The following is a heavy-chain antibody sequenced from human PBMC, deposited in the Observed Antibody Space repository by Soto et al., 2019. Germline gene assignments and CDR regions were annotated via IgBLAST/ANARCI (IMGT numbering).Heavy chain of an antibody. CDR2: LKSDNGGT. V-gene: IGHV1-2*02. CDR1: GYTFTGHY. D-gene: IGHD3-10*01. CDR3: ARDLCPLGSGSACPLYGLDI. J-gene: IGHJ6*02. Sequence: QVQLVQSGAQVKPPGASVKVSCKASGYTFTGHYMHWVRQVPGKRLEHLGWLKSDNGGTYYAPKFQGRVTFTRDTSTSTAYMGLSGLQSDDTAVYFCARDLCPLGSGSACPLYGLDIWGQGTTVVVS.